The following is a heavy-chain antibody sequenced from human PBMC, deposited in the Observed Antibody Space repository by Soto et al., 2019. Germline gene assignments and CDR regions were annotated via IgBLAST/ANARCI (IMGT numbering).Heavy chain of an antibody. CDR3: ARDRVQMVDGLDV. D-gene: IGHD2-15*01. V-gene: IGHV3-33*01. CDR2: IWYDGINK. J-gene: IGHJ6*02. CDR1: GFTFSNNG. Sequence: QVQLVESGGGVVQPGRSLRLSCAASGFTFSNNGMHWVRQAPGKGLEWVAVIWYDGINKYSADSVKGRFSISRDNSKNTVYLQMNGLRAEDTAVYYCARDRVQMVDGLDVWGQGTMVTVSS.